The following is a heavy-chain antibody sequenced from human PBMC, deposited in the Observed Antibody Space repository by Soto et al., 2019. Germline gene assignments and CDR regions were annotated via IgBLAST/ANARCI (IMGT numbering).Heavy chain of an antibody. D-gene: IGHD1-26*01. CDR2: IKEDGSEK. V-gene: IGHV3-7*01. Sequence: EVQLVESGGGLVQPGGSLRLSCAASGFTFSNYWMTWVRQAPRKGLEWVANIKEDGSEKYYVDSVKGRFTISRDNDKNSVFLQMNSLRAEDTAVYFCARTNSGRHFARDFWGQGTLVTVSS. J-gene: IGHJ4*02. CDR1: GFTFSNYW. CDR3: ARTNSGRHFARDF.